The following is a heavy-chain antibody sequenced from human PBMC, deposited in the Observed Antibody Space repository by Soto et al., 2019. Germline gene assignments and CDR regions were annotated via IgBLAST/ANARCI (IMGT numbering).Heavy chain of an antibody. Sequence: GGSLRLSCVGSGFTFSTYSINWVRQAPGKGLEWVSSVSSRSDIYYADSVKGRFTISRDNAKNSVSLQMNSLRAEDTAVYYCAREYTAWPLAYGLDVWGQGTTVTVSS. D-gene: IGHD2-2*02. CDR1: GFTFSTYS. J-gene: IGHJ6*02. V-gene: IGHV3-21*01. CDR2: VSSRSDI. CDR3: AREYTAWPLAYGLDV.